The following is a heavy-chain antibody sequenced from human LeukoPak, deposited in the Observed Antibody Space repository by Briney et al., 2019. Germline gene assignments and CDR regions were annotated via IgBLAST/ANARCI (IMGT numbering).Heavy chain of an antibody. D-gene: IGHD6-6*01. CDR1: GGSISSGGYY. CDR2: IYHSGST. CDR3: ARDHPRIAARSY. J-gene: IGHJ4*02. V-gene: IGHV4-30-2*01. Sequence: PSETLSLTCTVSGGSISSGGYYWSWIRQPPGKGLEWIGYIYHSGSTYYNPSLKSRVTISVDRSKNQFSLKLSSVTAADTAVYYCARDHPRIAARSYWGQGTLVTVSS.